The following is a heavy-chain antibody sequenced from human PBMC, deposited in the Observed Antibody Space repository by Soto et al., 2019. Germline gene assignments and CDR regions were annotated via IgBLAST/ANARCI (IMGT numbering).Heavy chain of an antibody. V-gene: IGHV4-39*01. CDR1: GGSISSSSYY. CDR2: IYYSGST. J-gene: IGHJ5*02. CDR3: ARQGVRGRFLEGRAEYRRSMNWFDP. Sequence: SETLSLTCTVSGGSISSSSYYWGWIRQPPGKGLERIGSIYYSGSTYYNPSLKSRVTISVDTSKNQFSLKLSSVTAADTAVYYCARQGVRGRFLEGRAEYRRSMNWFDPWGQGTLVTVSS. D-gene: IGHD3-3*01.